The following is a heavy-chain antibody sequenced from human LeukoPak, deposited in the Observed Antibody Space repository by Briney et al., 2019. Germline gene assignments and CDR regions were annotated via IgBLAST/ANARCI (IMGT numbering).Heavy chain of an antibody. CDR2: IIPIFGTA. Sequence: SVKVSCKASGGTFSSYAISWVRQAPGQGLEWMGGIIPIFGTANYAQKFQGRVTITADKSTSTAYMELRSLRSDDTAVYYCARDQWELLSDFDYWGQGTLVTVSS. CDR3: ARDQWELLSDFDY. CDR1: GGTFSSYA. J-gene: IGHJ4*02. V-gene: IGHV1-69*06. D-gene: IGHD1-26*01.